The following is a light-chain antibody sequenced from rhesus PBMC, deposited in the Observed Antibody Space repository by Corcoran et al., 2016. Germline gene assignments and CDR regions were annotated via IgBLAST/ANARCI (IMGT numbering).Light chain of an antibody. J-gene: IGKJ4*01. CDR1: ENVNNY. Sequence: DIQMTQSPSSLSASVGDRVTITCRTSENVNNYLNWYQPKQGKAPNLLIYKASTLQRGVPSRFSGSGSETYYTFTISSRQSEEDATYDCQHNYGTPPTFGGGTKVEIK. CDR3: QHNYGTPPT. V-gene: IGKV1-74*01. CDR2: KAS.